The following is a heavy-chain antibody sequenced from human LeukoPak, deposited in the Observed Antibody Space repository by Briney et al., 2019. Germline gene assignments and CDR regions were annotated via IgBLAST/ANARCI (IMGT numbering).Heavy chain of an antibody. CDR3: ARTPHYDFWSGYHDGMDV. Sequence: PSETLSLTCTVSGGSISSGSYYWSWIRQPAGKGLEWIGRIYTSGSTNYNPSLKSRVTISVDTSKNQFSLKLSSVTAADTAVYYCARTPHYDFWSGYHDGMDVWGQGTTVTVPS. D-gene: IGHD3-3*01. V-gene: IGHV4-61*02. CDR1: GGSISSGSYY. J-gene: IGHJ6*02. CDR2: IYTSGST.